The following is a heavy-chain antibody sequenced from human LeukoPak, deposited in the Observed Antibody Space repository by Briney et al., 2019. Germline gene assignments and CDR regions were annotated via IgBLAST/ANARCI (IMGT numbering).Heavy chain of an antibody. V-gene: IGHV3-74*01. CDR2: IKTDGSST. Sequence: PGGSLRLSCAASGFTFSSYWMHWVRQAPGKGLVWVSHIKTDGSSTNYAESVKGRFTISRDKVKNTVYLQMNSLRAEDTAVYYCAKDQEWLVRMGNYFDYWGQGTLVTVSS. CDR1: GFTFSSYW. D-gene: IGHD6-19*01. CDR3: AKDQEWLVRMGNYFDY. J-gene: IGHJ4*02.